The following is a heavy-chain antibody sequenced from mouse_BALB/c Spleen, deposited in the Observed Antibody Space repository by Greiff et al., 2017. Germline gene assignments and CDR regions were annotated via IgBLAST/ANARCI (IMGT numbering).Heavy chain of an antibody. CDR1: GFNIKDTY. J-gene: IGHJ2*01. Sequence: VQLQQSGAELVKPGASVKLSCTASGFNIKDTYMHWVKHRPEQGLEWIGRIDPANGNTKYDPKFQGKATITADTSSNTAYLQLSSLTSEDTAVYYCALMITDYFDYWGQGTTLTVSS. D-gene: IGHD2-4*01. V-gene: IGHV14-3*02. CDR2: IDPANGNT. CDR3: ALMITDYFDY.